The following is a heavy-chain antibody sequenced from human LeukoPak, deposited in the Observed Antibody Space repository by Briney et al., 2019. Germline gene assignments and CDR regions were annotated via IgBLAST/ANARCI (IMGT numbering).Heavy chain of an antibody. D-gene: IGHD3-22*01. CDR2: ISGSGGNT. Sequence: GGSLRLSCAASGFTFSSYAMSWVRQAPGKGLQWVSAISGSGGNTYYADSVKGRFTVSRDNSKNTLYLQMNSLRAEDTAVYYCARKLYYYDSSGYYIDYWGQGTLVTVSS. V-gene: IGHV3-23*01. J-gene: IGHJ4*02. CDR3: ARKLYYYDSSGYYIDY. CDR1: GFTFSSYA.